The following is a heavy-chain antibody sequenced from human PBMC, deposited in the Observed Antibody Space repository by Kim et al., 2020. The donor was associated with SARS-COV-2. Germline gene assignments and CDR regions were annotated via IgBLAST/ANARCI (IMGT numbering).Heavy chain of an antibody. J-gene: IGHJ6*03. Sequence: GRVTISVDTSKNQFSLKLSSVTAADTAVYYCAREEVQLWNYYCYYYMDVWGKGTTVTVSS. V-gene: IGHV4-30-2*04. D-gene: IGHD5-18*01. CDR3: AREEVQLWNYYCYYYMDV.